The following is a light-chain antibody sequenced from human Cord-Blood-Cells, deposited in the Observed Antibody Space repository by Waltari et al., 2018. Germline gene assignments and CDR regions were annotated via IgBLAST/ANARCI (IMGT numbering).Light chain of an antibody. CDR2: EGS. J-gene: IGLJ1*01. V-gene: IGLV2-23*01. Sequence: QSALTQPASVSGSPGQSITIPCTGTSSHVGSYNLASWYQQHPGKAPKLMIYEGSKRPSGVSNRFSGSKSGNTASLTISGLQAEDEADYYCCSYAGSSTYVFGTGTKVTVL. CDR3: CSYAGSSTYV. CDR1: SSHVGSYNL.